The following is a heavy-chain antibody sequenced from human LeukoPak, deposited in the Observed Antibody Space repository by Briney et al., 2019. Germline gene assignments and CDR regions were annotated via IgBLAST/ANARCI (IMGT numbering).Heavy chain of an antibody. Sequence: SETLSLTCTVSGGSISSYYWSWIRQPPGKGLEWIGYIYYSGSTNYNPSLKSRVTISVDTSKNQFSLKLSSVTAADTAVYYCARHVPDYGDYRPPTTAALDYWGQGILVTVSS. CDR3: ARHVPDYGDYRPPTTAALDY. CDR1: GGSISSYY. D-gene: IGHD4-17*01. J-gene: IGHJ4*02. V-gene: IGHV4-59*08. CDR2: IYYSGST.